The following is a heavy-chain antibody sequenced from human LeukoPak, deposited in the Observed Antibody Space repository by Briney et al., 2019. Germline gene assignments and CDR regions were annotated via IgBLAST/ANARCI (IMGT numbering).Heavy chain of an antibody. V-gene: IGHV3-30*03. D-gene: IGHD5-18*01. J-gene: IGHJ4*02. Sequence: PGRSLRLSCAASGFTFSSYGMHWVRQAPGKGLEWVAVISYDGSNKYYADSVKGRFTISRDNSKNTLYLQMNSLRAEDTAVYYCARVGYSYGYVDYWGQGTLVTVSS. CDR1: GFTFSSYG. CDR3: ARVGYSYGYVDY. CDR2: ISYDGSNK.